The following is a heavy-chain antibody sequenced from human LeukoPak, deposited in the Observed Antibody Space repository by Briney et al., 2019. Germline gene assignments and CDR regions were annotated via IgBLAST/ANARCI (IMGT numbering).Heavy chain of an antibody. V-gene: IGHV3-9*03. CDR3: AKDIAAAGIDAFDI. CDR2: ISWNSGSI. Sequence: GGSLRLSCAASGFTFDDYAMHWVRQAPGKGLEWVSGISWNSGSIGYADSVKGRITISRDNAKNSPYLQMNSLRAEDMALYYCAKDIAAAGIDAFDIWGQGTMVTVSS. CDR1: GFTFDDYA. D-gene: IGHD6-13*01. J-gene: IGHJ3*02.